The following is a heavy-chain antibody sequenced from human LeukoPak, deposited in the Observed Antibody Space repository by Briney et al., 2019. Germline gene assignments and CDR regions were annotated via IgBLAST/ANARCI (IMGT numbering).Heavy chain of an antibody. CDR1: GGSISSGDYY. V-gene: IGHV4-30-4*01. D-gene: IGHD2-2*01. CDR3: ARGVISLGAGGYCSSTSCTTFDY. CDR2: IYYSGST. Sequence: SQTLSLTCTVSGGSISSGDYYWSWIRQPPGKGLEWIGYIYYSGSTYYNPSLKSRVTISADTSKNQFSLKLSSVTAADTAVYYCARGVISLGAGGYCSSTSCTTFDYWGQGTLVTVSS. J-gene: IGHJ4*02.